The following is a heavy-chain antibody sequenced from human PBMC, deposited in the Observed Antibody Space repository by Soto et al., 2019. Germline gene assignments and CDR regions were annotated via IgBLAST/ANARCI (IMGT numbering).Heavy chain of an antibody. D-gene: IGHD2-15*01. CDR2: IYWNDDK. J-gene: IGHJ4*02. V-gene: IGHV2-5*01. Sequence: QITLKESGPTLVKPTQTLTLTCTFSGFSLSTSGVGVGWIRQPPGNALEWLALIYWNDDKRYSPSLKSRLTITKDTSKNQVVLTMTNMDPVDTATYYCAHRRNGGTVGYWGQGTLVTVSS. CDR1: GFSLSTSGVG. CDR3: AHRRNGGTVGY.